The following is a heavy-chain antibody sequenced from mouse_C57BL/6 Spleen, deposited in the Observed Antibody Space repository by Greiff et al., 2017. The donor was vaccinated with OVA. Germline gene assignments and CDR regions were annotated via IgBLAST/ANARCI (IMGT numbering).Heavy chain of an antibody. Sequence: EVMLVESGGGLVKPGGSLKLSCAASGFTFSDYGMHWVRQAPEKGLEWVAYISSGSSTIYYADTVKGRFTISRDNAKNTLFLQMTRLRFEDTAMYYCARGELGRAMDYWGQGTSVTVSS. V-gene: IGHV5-17*01. CDR3: ARGELGRAMDY. CDR2: ISSGSSTI. D-gene: IGHD4-1*01. J-gene: IGHJ4*01. CDR1: GFTFSDYG.